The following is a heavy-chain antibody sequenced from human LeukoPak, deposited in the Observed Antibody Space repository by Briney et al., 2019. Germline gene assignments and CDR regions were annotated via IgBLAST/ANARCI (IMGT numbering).Heavy chain of an antibody. J-gene: IGHJ3*02. CDR3: AREVTGDAFDI. Sequence: GGSLRLSCAAPGFKFSIYEMNWVRQAPGKGLEWVSCISSSGSTIYYADSVKGRLTISRDNAKSSLYLQMNSLRAEDTAVYYCAREVTGDAFDIWGQGTMVTVSS. V-gene: IGHV3-48*03. CDR2: ISSSGSTI. CDR1: GFKFSIYE. D-gene: IGHD2-21*02.